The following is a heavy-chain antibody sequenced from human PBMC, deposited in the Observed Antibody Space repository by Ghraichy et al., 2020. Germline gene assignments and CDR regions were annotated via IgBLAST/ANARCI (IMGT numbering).Heavy chain of an antibody. J-gene: IGHJ4*02. CDR2: INHSGST. V-gene: IGHV4-34*01. Sequence: ETLSLTCAVYGGSFSGYYWSWIRQPPGKGLEWIGEINHSGSTNYNPSLKSRVTISVDTSKNQFSLKLSSVTAADTAVYYCARGLGCGGDCYADYWGQGTLVTVSS. D-gene: IGHD2-21*02. CDR1: GGSFSGYY. CDR3: ARGLGCGGDCYADY.